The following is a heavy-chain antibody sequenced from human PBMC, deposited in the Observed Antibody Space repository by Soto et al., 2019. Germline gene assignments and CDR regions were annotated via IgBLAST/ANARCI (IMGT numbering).Heavy chain of an antibody. J-gene: IGHJ6*02. V-gene: IGHV4-34*01. CDR3: DIHTSRWSSYYNGLDV. D-gene: IGHD6-13*01. CDR2: IYPGGST. CDR1: GGSVSGYY. Sequence: PSETLSLTCAVSGGSVSGYYWSWIRQPPGKGLEWIGEIYPGGSTNYNLSLKSRVTISVDTSKNQFSLKLASVTAADTAVYYCDIHTSRWSSYYNGLDVWGQGTTVTVSS.